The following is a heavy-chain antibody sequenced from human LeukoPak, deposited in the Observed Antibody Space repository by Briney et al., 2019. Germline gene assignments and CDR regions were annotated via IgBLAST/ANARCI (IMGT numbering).Heavy chain of an antibody. D-gene: IGHD1-14*01. CDR3: VGDWSNSDVGKTGDF. Sequence: PGGSLRLSCATSGFTFNYYYMSWVRQAPGKGLEWVAKIEADGGVKIYLDSVKGRFAISRDNAQNLLYPQMNSLRVEDTAVYYCVGDWSNSDVGKTGDFWGQGTLVTVSS. J-gene: IGHJ4*02. V-gene: IGHV3-7*01. CDR2: IEADGGVK. CDR1: GFTFNYYY.